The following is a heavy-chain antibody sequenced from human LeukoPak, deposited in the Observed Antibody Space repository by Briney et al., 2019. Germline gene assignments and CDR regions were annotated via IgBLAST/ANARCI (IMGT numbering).Heavy chain of an antibody. CDR1: GFNFSSYG. D-gene: IGHD6-13*01. V-gene: IGHV3-33*01. CDR2: IWYDGSNN. CDR3: ARERRAGNNCFDP. J-gene: IGHJ5*02. Sequence: GRSLRLSRAAPGFNFSSYGMHRVRPAPGKGLQCVAVIWYDGSNNYYADSVKGRFTISRDNSKNTLYLQMNSLRAEDTAVYYCARERRAGNNCFDPWGQGTLVTVSS.